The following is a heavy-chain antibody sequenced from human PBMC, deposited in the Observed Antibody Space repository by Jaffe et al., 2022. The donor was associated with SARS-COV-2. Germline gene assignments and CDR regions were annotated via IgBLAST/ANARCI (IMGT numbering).Heavy chain of an antibody. CDR1: GYSFTNYW. D-gene: IGHD1-26*01. CDR2: IYPGDSDT. Sequence: EVQLVQSGAEVKKPGESLKISCKGSGYSFTNYWIGWVRQMPGKGLEWMGIIYPGDSDTRYSPSFQGQVTISADKSISTAYLQWSSLKASDTAMYYCARHVPRAELPGYFDYWGQGTLVTVSS. V-gene: IGHV5-51*01. CDR3: ARHVPRAELPGYFDY. J-gene: IGHJ4*02.